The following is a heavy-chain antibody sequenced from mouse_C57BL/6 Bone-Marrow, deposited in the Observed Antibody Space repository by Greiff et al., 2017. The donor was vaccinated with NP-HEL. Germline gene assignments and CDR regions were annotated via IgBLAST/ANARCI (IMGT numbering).Heavy chain of an antibody. CDR1: GFTFSDYY. Sequence: EVKLQESGGGLVQPGGSLKLSCAASGFTFSDYYMYWVRQTPEKRLEWVAHISNGGGSTYYLDTVKGRFTISRDNAKNTLYLQMSRLKSEDTAMYYCARKGDSNSWCAYWGQGTLVTVSA. CDR3: ARKGDSNSWCAY. D-gene: IGHD2-5*01. J-gene: IGHJ3*01. V-gene: IGHV5-12*01. CDR2: ISNGGGST.